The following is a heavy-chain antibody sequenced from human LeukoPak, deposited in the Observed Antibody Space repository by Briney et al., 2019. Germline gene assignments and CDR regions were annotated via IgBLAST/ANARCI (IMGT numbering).Heavy chain of an antibody. CDR2: IKEDGSEE. V-gene: IGHV3-7*01. CDR1: GFTFSTYW. J-gene: IGHJ4*02. CDR3: AREGRDSSGYFPY. D-gene: IGHD3-22*01. Sequence: GGSLRLSCSASGFTFSTYWMSWVRQAPGKGLEWVANIKEDGSEENYADSVKGRFTISRDNAKNTLYLQMNSLRAEDTAAYYCAREGRDSSGYFPYWGQGTLVTVSS.